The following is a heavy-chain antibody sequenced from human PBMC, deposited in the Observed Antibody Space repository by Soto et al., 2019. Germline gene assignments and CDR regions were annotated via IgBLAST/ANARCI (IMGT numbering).Heavy chain of an antibody. CDR1: GYTFTSYA. CDR2: INAGNGNT. J-gene: IGHJ3*02. CDR3: ARTTLRFLEWLNDAFDI. V-gene: IGHV1-3*01. Sequence: ASVKVSCKASGYTFTSYAMHWVRQAPGQRLEWMGWINAGNGNTKYSQKLQGRVTITRDTSASTAYMELSSLRSEDTAVYYCARTTLRFLEWLNDAFDIWGQGTMVTVSS. D-gene: IGHD3-3*01.